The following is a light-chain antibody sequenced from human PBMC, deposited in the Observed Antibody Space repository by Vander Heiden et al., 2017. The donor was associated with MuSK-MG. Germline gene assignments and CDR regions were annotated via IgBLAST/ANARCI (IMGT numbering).Light chain of an antibody. J-gene: IGLJ1*01. CDR1: SSAVGGYNN. CDR2: EVS. Sequence: QSALTQPASVSGSPGQSSTITCTGTSSAVGGYNNDSWYQQHPGKAPNLMIYEVSNRPSGVSNRFSGSKSGNTASLTISGLQAEDEADYYCSSYTSSSTSPYVFGTGTKVTVL. V-gene: IGLV2-14*01. CDR3: SSYTSSSTSPYV.